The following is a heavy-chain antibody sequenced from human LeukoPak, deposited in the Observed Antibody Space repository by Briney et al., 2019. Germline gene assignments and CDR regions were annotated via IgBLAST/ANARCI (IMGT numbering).Heavy chain of an antibody. J-gene: IGHJ3*02. CDR1: GGSITSY. Sequence: SETLSLTCTVSGGSITSYWSWIRQPPGKGLEWIGRIYTSGSTNYNPSLKSRVTMSVDTSKNQFSLKLSSVTAADTAVYYCARGGRSGAFDIWGQGTMVTVSS. CDR3: ARGGRSGAFDI. D-gene: IGHD3-16*01. CDR2: IYTSGST. V-gene: IGHV4-4*07.